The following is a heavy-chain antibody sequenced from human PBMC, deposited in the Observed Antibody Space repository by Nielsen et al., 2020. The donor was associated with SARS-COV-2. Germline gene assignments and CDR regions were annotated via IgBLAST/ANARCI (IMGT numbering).Heavy chain of an antibody. J-gene: IGHJ5*02. V-gene: IGHV3-11*01. D-gene: IGHD3-9*01. CDR2: ISTSGSTI. Sequence: WIRQPPGKGLEWVSYISTSGSTIYYADSVKGRFTISRDNSKNTLYLQMNSLRAEDTAVYYCAKGLGLRYFDSRLQFDPWGQGTLVTVSS. CDR3: AKGLGLRYFDSRLQFDP.